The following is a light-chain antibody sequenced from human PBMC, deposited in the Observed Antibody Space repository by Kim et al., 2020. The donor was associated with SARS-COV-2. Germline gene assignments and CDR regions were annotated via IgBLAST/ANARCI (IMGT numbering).Light chain of an antibody. Sequence: LGQKVRITCQGDSLRSYYASWYQQKPGQAPVLVIYGKNNRPSGIPDRFSGSSSGNTASLTITGAQAEDEADYYCNSRDSSGNPYWVFGGGTQLTVL. CDR1: SLRSYY. CDR2: GKN. V-gene: IGLV3-19*01. CDR3: NSRDSSGNPYWV. J-gene: IGLJ3*02.